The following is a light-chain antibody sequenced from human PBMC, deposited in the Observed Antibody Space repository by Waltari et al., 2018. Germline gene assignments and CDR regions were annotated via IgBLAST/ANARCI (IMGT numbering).Light chain of an antibody. CDR2: DAS. CDR1: QTVSSY. V-gene: IGKV3-11*01. CDR3: QQRSNWPIT. Sequence: ELVFTQSPATLSLSPGERATLSCRASQTVSSYLAWYQQKPGQAPRLLIYDASNRATGISARFSGSGSGTAFTLTISSLEPEDFAVYYCQQRSNWPITFGQGTRLEIK. J-gene: IGKJ5*01.